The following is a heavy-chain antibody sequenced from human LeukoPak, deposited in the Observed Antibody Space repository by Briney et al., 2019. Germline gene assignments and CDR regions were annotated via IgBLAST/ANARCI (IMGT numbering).Heavy chain of an antibody. J-gene: IGHJ4*02. D-gene: IGHD3-3*01. V-gene: IGHV4-30-2*01. Sequence: SQTLSLTCTVSGGSISSGGYYWSWIRQPPGKGLEWIGYIYHSGSTYYNPSLKSRVTISVDTSKNQFSLKLSSVTAADTAVYYCARRKGRYDFWSGYPPFDYWGQGTLVTVSS. CDR1: GGSISSGGYY. CDR2: IYHSGST. CDR3: ARRKGRYDFWSGYPPFDY.